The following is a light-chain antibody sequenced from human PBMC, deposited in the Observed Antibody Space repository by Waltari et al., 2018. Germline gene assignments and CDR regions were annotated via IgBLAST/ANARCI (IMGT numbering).Light chain of an antibody. CDR2: GNS. J-gene: IGLJ2*01. Sequence: QSVLTQPPPVSGAPGQRVTIPCTGSSSNIGAGYDVHRYQHLPGTAPKLLIYGNSNRPSGVPDRFSGSKSGTSASLAITGLQAEDEADYYCQSYDSSLSGFVVFGGGTKLTVL. V-gene: IGLV1-40*01. CDR1: SSNIGAGYD. CDR3: QSYDSSLSGFVV.